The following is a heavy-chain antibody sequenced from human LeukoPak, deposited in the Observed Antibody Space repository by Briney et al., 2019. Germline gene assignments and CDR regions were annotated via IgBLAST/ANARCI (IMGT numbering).Heavy chain of an antibody. Sequence: GGSLRLSCAASGFTFNTYAMNWVRQAPGKGLEWVSAISGSGDSTYYADSVKGRFSISRDNSKNTLFLQMNSLRAEDSAIYYCAKDQEGYHRPIDYWGQGTLVTVSS. V-gene: IGHV3-23*01. D-gene: IGHD5-24*01. CDR3: AKDQEGYHRPIDY. CDR1: GFTFNTYA. CDR2: ISGSGDST. J-gene: IGHJ4*02.